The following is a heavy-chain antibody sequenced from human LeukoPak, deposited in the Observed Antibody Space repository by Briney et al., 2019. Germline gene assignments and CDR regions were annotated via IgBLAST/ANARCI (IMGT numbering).Heavy chain of an antibody. D-gene: IGHD6-13*01. CDR3: ASNSSSYGSSEDWFDP. CDR1: GGSISSSSYY. Sequence: SETLSLTCTVSGGSISSSSYYWGWIRQPPGKGLQWIGRIYYSGSTYYNPSLKSRVTISVDTSKNQFSLKLSSVTAADTAMYYYASNSSSYGSSEDWFDPWGQGTLVTVSS. V-gene: IGHV4-39*01. J-gene: IGHJ5*02. CDR2: IYYSGST.